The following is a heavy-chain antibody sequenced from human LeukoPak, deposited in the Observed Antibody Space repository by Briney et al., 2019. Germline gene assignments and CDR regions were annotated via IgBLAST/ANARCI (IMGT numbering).Heavy chain of an antibody. D-gene: IGHD3-22*01. CDR1: GGSISSGSYY. CDR3: ARESPTYYYDTSGPGFDY. J-gene: IGHJ4*02. V-gene: IGHV4-61*02. Sequence: SQTLSLTCTVSGGSISSGSYYWSWIRQPAGKGLEWIGRIYTSGSTNYNPSLKSRVTISVDTSKNQFSLKLSSVTAADTAVYYCARESPTYYYDTSGPGFDYWGQGTLVTVSS. CDR2: IYTSGST.